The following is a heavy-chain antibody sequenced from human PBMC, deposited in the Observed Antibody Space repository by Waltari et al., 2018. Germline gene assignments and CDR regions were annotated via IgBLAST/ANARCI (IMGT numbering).Heavy chain of an antibody. V-gene: IGHV1-69*02. D-gene: IGHD4-17*01. CDR3: ARDYGDYVARDAFDI. CDR1: GGTFSSYT. CDR2: VIHILGIA. Sequence: QVQLVQSGAEVKKPGSSVKVSCKASGGTFSSYTISWVRQAPGQGLGWMGRVIHILGIANYAKKFQGRVTITADKSTSTAYMERSSLRSEDTAVYYCARDYGDYVARDAFDIWGQGTMVTVSS. J-gene: IGHJ3*02.